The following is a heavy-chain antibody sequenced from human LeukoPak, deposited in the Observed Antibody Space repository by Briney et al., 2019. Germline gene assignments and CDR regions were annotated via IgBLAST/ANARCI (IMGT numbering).Heavy chain of an antibody. CDR1: GYTFTSYG. V-gene: IGHV1-18*01. Sequence: ASVKVSCKASGYTFTSYGISWVRQAPGQGLEWMGWISAYNGNTNYAQKLQGRVTMTTDTSMSTAYMELRSLRSDDTAVYYCARLYYYGSGSYSGFDYWGQGTLVTVSS. CDR3: ARLYYYGSGSYSGFDY. CDR2: ISAYNGNT. D-gene: IGHD3-10*01. J-gene: IGHJ4*02.